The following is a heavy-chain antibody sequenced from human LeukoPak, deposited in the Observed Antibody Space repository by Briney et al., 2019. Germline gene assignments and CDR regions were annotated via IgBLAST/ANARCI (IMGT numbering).Heavy chain of an antibody. Sequence: ASVKVSCKASGYTFTSYGISWVRQAPGQGLEWMGRIIPILGIANYAQKFQGRVTITADKSTSTAYMELSSLRSEDTAVYYCARDRIRGCSSTSCPTSDWGQGTLVTVSS. CDR3: ARDRIRGCSSTSCPTSD. J-gene: IGHJ4*02. CDR2: IIPILGIA. CDR1: GYTFTSYG. V-gene: IGHV1-69*04. D-gene: IGHD2-2*01.